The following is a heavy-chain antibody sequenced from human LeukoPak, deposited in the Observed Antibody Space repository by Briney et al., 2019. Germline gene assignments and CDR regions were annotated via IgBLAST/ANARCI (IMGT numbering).Heavy chain of an antibody. J-gene: IGHJ4*02. Sequence: SETLSLTCAVHGGSFSGYYWSWLRQPPGKGLEWIGEINHSGSTNYNPSLKSRVTISVDTSKNQFSLKLSSVTAADTAVYYCARVLRFFIIDYWGQGTLVTVSS. V-gene: IGHV4-34*01. CDR1: GGSFSGYY. CDR2: INHSGST. D-gene: IGHD3-10*01. CDR3: ARVLRFFIIDY.